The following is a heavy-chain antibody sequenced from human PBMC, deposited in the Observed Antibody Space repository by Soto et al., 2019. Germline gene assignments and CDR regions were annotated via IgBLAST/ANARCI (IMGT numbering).Heavy chain of an antibody. Sequence: GGSLRLFCATSGFTFSSFDMDWVRQAPGKGLEWVSSIHRASTYIYYADSVRGRFTISRDNAKSSLYLQMNSLTVEDTAVYYCARRAVTTYHFFDYWGQGALVTVSS. J-gene: IGHJ4*02. V-gene: IGHV3-21*06. CDR2: IHRASTYI. CDR3: ARRAVTTYHFFDY. CDR1: GFTFSSFD. D-gene: IGHD4-17*01.